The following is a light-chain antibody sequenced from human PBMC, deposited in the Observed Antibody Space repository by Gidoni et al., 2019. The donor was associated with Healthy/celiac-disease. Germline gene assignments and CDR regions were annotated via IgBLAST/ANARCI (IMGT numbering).Light chain of an antibody. Sequence: EIVLTQSPATLSLSPGERATLSCRASQSVSSYLAWYQQKPGQAPRLLIYDASNRATGITARFSGSGSGTDFTLTISRLEHEDFAVYYCQQRSNWPPSLTFGGGTKVEIK. CDR3: QQRSNWPPSLT. V-gene: IGKV3-11*01. CDR1: QSVSSY. CDR2: DAS. J-gene: IGKJ4*01.